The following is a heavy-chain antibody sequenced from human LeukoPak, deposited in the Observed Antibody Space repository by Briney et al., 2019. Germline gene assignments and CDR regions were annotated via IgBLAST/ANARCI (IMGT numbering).Heavy chain of an antibody. CDR1: GFTFTTYS. D-gene: IGHD3-3*01. CDR3: ARDLRRADFWSGYYTPDAFDI. Sequence: GGSLRLSCAASGFTFTTYSTNWVRQTPGKGLEWVSFISSSSSYIYYADSVKGRFTISRDNAKNSLYLQMNSLRAEDTAVYYCARDLRRADFWSGYYTPDAFDIWGQGTMVTVSS. CDR2: ISSSSSYI. V-gene: IGHV3-21*01. J-gene: IGHJ3*02.